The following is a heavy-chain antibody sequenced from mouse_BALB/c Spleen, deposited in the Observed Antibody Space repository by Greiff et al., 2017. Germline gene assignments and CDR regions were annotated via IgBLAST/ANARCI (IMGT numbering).Heavy chain of an antibody. V-gene: IGHV2-9*02. CDR1: GFSLTSYG. D-gene: IGHD2-4*01. CDR2: IWAGGST. J-gene: IGHJ2*01. Sequence: VQLQESGPGLVAPSQSLSITCTVSGFSLTSYGVHWVRQHPGRGLERLGVIWAGGSTNYNSALLSRLSISKDNSKSQVFLKMHSLQTDDTAMYYCAREESYYDYFDYWGQGTPLTVS. CDR3: AREESYYDYFDY.